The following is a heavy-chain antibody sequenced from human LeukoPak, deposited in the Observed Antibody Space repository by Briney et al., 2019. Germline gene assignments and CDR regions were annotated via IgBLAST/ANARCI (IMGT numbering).Heavy chain of an antibody. CDR1: GFTFSSYS. Sequence: GGSLRLSCAASGFTFSSYSMNWVRQAPGKGLEWVSSISSSSSYIYYADSVKRRFTISRDNAKNSLYLQINSLRAEDTAVYYCARSYCSGGSCYSTGFDPWGQGTLVTVSS. V-gene: IGHV3-21*01. D-gene: IGHD2-15*01. CDR3: ARSYCSGGSCYSTGFDP. J-gene: IGHJ5*02. CDR2: ISSSSSYI.